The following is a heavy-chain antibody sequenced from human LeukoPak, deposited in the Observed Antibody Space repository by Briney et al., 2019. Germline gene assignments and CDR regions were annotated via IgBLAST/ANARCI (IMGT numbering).Heavy chain of an antibody. J-gene: IGHJ4*02. V-gene: IGHV3-23*01. D-gene: IGHD5-12*01. CDR2: LIASSGST. CDR3: AKGAYDYIEMGYFDY. Sequence: EGSLRLSCAASGFTFDSYAMNWVRQAPGKGLEWVSLLIASSGSTFYADSVKGRFTISRDNSKNTLYLQMNSLRAEDTAVYYCAKGAYDYIEMGYFDYWGQGTLVTVSS. CDR1: GFTFDSYA.